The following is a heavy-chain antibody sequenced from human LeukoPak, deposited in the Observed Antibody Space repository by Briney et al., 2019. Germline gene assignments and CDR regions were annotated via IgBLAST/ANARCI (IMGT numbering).Heavy chain of an antibody. Sequence: GGSLRFSCAASGFTFSSYAMSWVRQAPGKGLEWVSAISGSGGSTYYADSVKGRFTISRDNSKNTLYLQMNSLRAEDTAVYYCARVYPYTVHFDYWGQGTLVTVSS. CDR3: ARVYPYTVHFDY. J-gene: IGHJ4*02. CDR2: ISGSGGST. D-gene: IGHD3-16*02. CDR1: GFTFSSYA. V-gene: IGHV3-23*01.